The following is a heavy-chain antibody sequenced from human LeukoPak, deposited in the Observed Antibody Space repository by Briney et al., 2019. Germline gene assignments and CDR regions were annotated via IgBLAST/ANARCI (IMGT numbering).Heavy chain of an antibody. D-gene: IGHD2-15*01. V-gene: IGHV4-59*08. CDR2: IYYSGST. Sequence: PSETLSLTCTVSGGSISSYFWSWIRRPPGKGLEWIGYIYYSGSTNYNPSLQSRVTISVDTSKCQFSLKLRSVTAADTAVYYCARQGSYCRGGSCYFHYGMDVWGQGTTVTVSS. CDR3: ARQGSYCRGGSCYFHYGMDV. J-gene: IGHJ6*02. CDR1: GGSISSYF.